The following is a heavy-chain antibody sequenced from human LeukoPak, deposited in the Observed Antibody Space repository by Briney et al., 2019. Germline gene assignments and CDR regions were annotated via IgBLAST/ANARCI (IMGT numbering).Heavy chain of an antibody. J-gene: IGHJ6*03. Sequence: PSETLSLTCTVSGGSISSYYWSWIRQPPGKGLEWIGYIYYSGSTNYNPSLKSRVTISVDTSKNQFSLKLSSVTAADTAVYYCARTMTTVSPNTIYYYYYYMDVWGKGTTVTISS. V-gene: IGHV4-59*01. CDR2: IYYSGST. D-gene: IGHD4-17*01. CDR3: ARTMTTVSPNTIYYYYYYMDV. CDR1: GGSISSYY.